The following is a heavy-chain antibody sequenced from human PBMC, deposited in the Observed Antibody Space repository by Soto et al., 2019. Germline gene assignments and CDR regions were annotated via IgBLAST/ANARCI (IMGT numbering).Heavy chain of an antibody. CDR3: TTRLYSSGGGDY. Sequence: EVQLVESGGGLVQPGGSLRLSCAASGFTFSNAWMTWVRQAPGKGLEWVGRIKSKTDGGTTDYAAPVKGRFTISRDDSKNTLYLQMNSLKTEDTAVYYCTTRLYSSGGGDYWGQGTLVTVSS. CDR2: IKSKTDGGTT. CDR1: GFTFSNAW. V-gene: IGHV3-15*07. D-gene: IGHD6-19*01. J-gene: IGHJ4*02.